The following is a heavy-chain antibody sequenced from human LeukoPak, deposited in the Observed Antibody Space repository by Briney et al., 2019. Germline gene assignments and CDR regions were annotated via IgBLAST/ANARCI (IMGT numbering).Heavy chain of an antibody. Sequence: SETLSLTCTVSGGSISSYYWSWIRQPPGKGLEWIGYIYYSGSTNYNPSLKSRVTISVDTSKNQFSLKLSSVTAADTAVYYCAGTGAYYDILTGYYPGGYFDYWGQGTLVTVSS. D-gene: IGHD3-9*01. V-gene: IGHV4-59*01. CDR2: IYYSGST. CDR3: AGTGAYYDILTGYYPGGYFDY. CDR1: GGSISSYY. J-gene: IGHJ4*02.